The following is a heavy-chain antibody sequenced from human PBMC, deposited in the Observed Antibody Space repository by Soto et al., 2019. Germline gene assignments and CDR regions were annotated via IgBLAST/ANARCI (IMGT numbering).Heavy chain of an antibody. J-gene: IGHJ4*02. Sequence: QVQLVQSGAEVKKPGASVKVSCKASGYKFSSYGITWVRQAPGQGLEWLGWISTFNGKTIYAQNLQDRVTMTIDASTSAAYLELRSLRSDGTALYYCARVNEGVYYDSRGYVDYWGQGTLVTVSS. V-gene: IGHV1-18*01. CDR2: ISTFNGKT. D-gene: IGHD3-22*01. CDR3: ARVNEGVYYDSRGYVDY. CDR1: GYKFSSYG.